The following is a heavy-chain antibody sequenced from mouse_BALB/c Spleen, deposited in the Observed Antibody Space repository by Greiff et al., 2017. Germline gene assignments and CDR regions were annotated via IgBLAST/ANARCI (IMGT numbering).Heavy chain of an antibody. V-gene: IGHV5-12-2*01. CDR1: GFTFSSYT. Sequence: EVNVVESGGGLVQPGGSLKLSCAASGFTFSSYTMSWVRQTPEKRLEWVAYISNGGGSTYYPDTVKGRFTISRDNAKNTLYLQMSSLKSEDTAMYYCARHRDYGSSYDYWSQGTTLTVSS. CDR3: ARHRDYGSSYDY. D-gene: IGHD1-1*01. CDR2: ISNGGGST. J-gene: IGHJ2*01.